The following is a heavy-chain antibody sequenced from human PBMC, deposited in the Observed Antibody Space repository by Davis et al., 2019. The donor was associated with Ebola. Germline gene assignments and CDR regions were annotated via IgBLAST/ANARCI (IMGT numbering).Heavy chain of an antibody. V-gene: IGHV4-59*08. J-gene: IGHJ3*02. CDR3: ARRLMITFGGVIVTNYAFDI. CDR1: GGSISSYY. CDR2: IYYSGST. Sequence: SETLSLTCTVSGGSISSYYWSWIRQPPGKGLEWIGYIYYSGSTNYNPSLKSRVTISVDTSKNQFSLKLSSVTAADTAVYCCARRLMITFGGVIVTNYAFDIWGQGTMVTVSS. D-gene: IGHD3-16*02.